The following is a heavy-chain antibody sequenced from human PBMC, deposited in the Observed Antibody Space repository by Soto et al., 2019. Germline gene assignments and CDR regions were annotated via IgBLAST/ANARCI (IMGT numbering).Heavy chain of an antibody. Sequence: SETLSLTCSVSGGSSSSGYYYWSWIRQPPGKGLERIGNIYYSGNTYYNPSLKSRLIISIDTSKNQFSLKVGSVTAADTAVYYCALFSYNWFHTEAMDVWAQGTPVTVS. CDR2: IYYSGNT. V-gene: IGHV4-30-4*01. CDR3: ALFSYNWFHTEAMDV. D-gene: IGHD1-1*01. CDR1: GGSSSSGYYY. J-gene: IGHJ6*02.